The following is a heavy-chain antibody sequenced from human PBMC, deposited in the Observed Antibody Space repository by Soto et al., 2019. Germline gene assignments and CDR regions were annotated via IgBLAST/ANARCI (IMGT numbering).Heavy chain of an antibody. CDR3: ARGPDRSGFYLFDY. J-gene: IGHJ4*02. Sequence: SVKVSCKASGGSFSNHAVSWVRQAPGQGPEWMGGIIPLSGTRNYAQKSQGRVTITADESMTTAYMELSSLRYEDSAIYYCARGPDRSGFYLFDYWGQGTLVTVSS. CDR1: GGSFSNHA. CDR2: IIPLSGTR. D-gene: IGHD3-22*01. V-gene: IGHV1-69*13.